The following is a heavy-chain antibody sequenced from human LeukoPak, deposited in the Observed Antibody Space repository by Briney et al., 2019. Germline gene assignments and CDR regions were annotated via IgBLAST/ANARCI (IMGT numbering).Heavy chain of an antibody. CDR1: GFTFSNYW. Sequence: GGSLRLSCAASGFTFSNYWMSWVRQAPGKGLEWVANINQDGSETYYVDPMKGRFTISRDNAKNSLYLQMNSLRAEDTAVYYCAREGPYGDYLNYWGQGTLVTVSS. D-gene: IGHD4-17*01. CDR3: AREGPYGDYLNY. J-gene: IGHJ4*02. CDR2: INQDGSET. V-gene: IGHV3-7*03.